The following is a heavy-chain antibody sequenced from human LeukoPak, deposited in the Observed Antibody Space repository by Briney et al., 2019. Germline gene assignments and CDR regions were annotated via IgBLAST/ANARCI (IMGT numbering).Heavy chain of an antibody. CDR3: ARLTSSGWYFRHGMDV. Sequence: SETLSLTCAVYGVSFSGYYWSWIRQPPGKGLEWIGEINHSGSTNYNPSLKSRVTISVDTSKNQFSLKLSSVTAADTAVYYCARLTSSGWYFRHGMDVWGQGTTVTVSS. CDR1: GVSFSGYY. V-gene: IGHV4-34*01. D-gene: IGHD6-19*01. CDR2: INHSGST. J-gene: IGHJ6*02.